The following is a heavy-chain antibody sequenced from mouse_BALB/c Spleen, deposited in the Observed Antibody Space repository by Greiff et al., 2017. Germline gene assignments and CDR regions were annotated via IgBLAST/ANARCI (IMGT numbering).Heavy chain of an antibody. D-gene: IGHD2-2*01. CDR1: GYTFTSYW. CDR2: INPSTGYT. V-gene: IGHV1-7*01. Sequence: QVQLKQSGAELAKPGASVKMSCKASGYTFTSYWMHWVKQRPGQGLEWIGYINPSTGYTEYHQKFKDQATLTADKSSSTAYMQLSSLTSEDSAVYYCAREGYDGFDYWGQGTTLTVSS. CDR3: AREGYDGFDY. J-gene: IGHJ2*01.